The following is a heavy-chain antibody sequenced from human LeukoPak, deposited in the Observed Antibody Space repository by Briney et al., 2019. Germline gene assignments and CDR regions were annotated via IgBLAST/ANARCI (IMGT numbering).Heavy chain of an antibody. J-gene: IGHJ4*02. D-gene: IGHD7-27*01. V-gene: IGHV1-8*01. CDR3: ARAPRNWGFDY. CDR2: MNPNSGNT. CDR1: GYTFTSYD. Sequence: GASVKVSCKASGYTFTSYDINWVRQATGQGLEWMGWMNPNSGNTGYAHNFQGRVTMTRNTSISTAYMELSTRRSEDTAAYYCARAPRNWGFDYWSQGTLVIVSS.